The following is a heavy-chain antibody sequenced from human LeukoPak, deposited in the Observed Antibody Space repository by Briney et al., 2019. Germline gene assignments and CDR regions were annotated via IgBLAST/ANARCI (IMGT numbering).Heavy chain of an antibody. J-gene: IGHJ6*02. Sequence: ASVKVSCKASGYTFPSYFMHWVRQAPGQGLEWMGWISAYNGNTNYAQKLQGGVTMTTDTSTSTAYMELRSLRSDDTAVYYCARRCSGGSCYGYYGMDVWGQGTTVTVSS. CDR2: ISAYNGNT. V-gene: IGHV1-18*04. CDR1: GYTFPSYF. D-gene: IGHD2-15*01. CDR3: ARRCSGGSCYGYYGMDV.